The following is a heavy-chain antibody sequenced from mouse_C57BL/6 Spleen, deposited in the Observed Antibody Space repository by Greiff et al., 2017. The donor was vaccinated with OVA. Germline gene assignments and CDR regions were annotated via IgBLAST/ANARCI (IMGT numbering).Heavy chain of an antibody. D-gene: IGHD1-1*01. J-gene: IGHJ4*01. Sequence: EVKLVESGGGLVKPGGSLKLSCAASGFTFSDYGMHWVRQAPEKGLEWVAYISSGSSTIYYADTVKGRFTISRDNAKNTLFLQMTSLRSEDTAMYYCARGSDGSSSYYAMDYWGQGTSVTVSS. CDR2: ISSGSSTI. CDR1: GFTFSDYG. V-gene: IGHV5-17*01. CDR3: ARGSDGSSSYYAMDY.